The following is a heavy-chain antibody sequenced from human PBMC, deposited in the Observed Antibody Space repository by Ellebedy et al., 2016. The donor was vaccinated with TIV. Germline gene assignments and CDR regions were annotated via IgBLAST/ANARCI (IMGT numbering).Heavy chain of an antibody. CDR2: VHYLGNT. V-gene: IGHV4-59*08. CDR1: GGSITGYF. Sequence: SETLSLTCTVSGGSITGYFWSWVRQSPGKGLEWIGYVHYLGNTNYNPSLNSRAAISLDTSNNQFSLNLNSVTAADTAIYYCARHRDGYNYDLDYWGQGTLVTVS. J-gene: IGHJ4*02. D-gene: IGHD5-24*01. CDR3: ARHRDGYNYDLDY.